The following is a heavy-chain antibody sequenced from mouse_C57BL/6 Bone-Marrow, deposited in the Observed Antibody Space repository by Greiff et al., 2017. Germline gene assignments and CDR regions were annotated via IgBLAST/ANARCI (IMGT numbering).Heavy chain of an antibody. CDR1: GYTFTSYG. CDR2: IYPRSGST. D-gene: IGHD2-3*01. V-gene: IGHV1-81*01. CDR3: ARYDGCYVPYYYAMDY. Sequence: VQRVESGAELARPGASVKLSCKASGYTFTSYGISWVKQRTGQGLEWIGEIYPRSGSTYYNEKFKGKATLTVDKSSSTAYMELSSLTSEDSAVXFCARYDGCYVPYYYAMDYWGQGTSVTVSS. J-gene: IGHJ4*01.